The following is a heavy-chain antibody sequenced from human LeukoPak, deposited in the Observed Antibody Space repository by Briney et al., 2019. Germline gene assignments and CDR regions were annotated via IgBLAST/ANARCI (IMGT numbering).Heavy chain of an antibody. CDR3: ARACSGSWFDY. V-gene: IGHV3-7*04. J-gene: IGHJ4*02. Sequence: GGSLRLSCAASGFTFSSYWMSWVRQAPGKALEWVANIKQDGSEKYYVDSVKGRFTISRNNAKNSLYLQMNSLRAEDTAVYYCARACSGSWFDYWGQGTLVTVSS. CDR2: IKQDGSEK. D-gene: IGHD1-26*01. CDR1: GFTFSSYW.